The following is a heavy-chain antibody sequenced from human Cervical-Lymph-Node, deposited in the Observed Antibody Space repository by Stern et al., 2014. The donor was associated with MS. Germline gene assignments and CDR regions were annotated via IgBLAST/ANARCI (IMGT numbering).Heavy chain of an antibody. CDR1: GSTFPTYG. CDR2: IRDYNGDT. CDR3: AQSLAYYGMDV. D-gene: IGHD2-21*01. V-gene: IGHV1-18*01. J-gene: IGHJ6*02. Sequence: DQLVESGPEVKKPGASVKVSCKAYGSTFPTYGIYWVRQAPGQGLEWMGWIRDYNGDTNSAQKFQGRVTMTKDTSTNTAYMELSSLTSDDTAVYYCAQSLAYYGMDVWGQGTTVTVSS.